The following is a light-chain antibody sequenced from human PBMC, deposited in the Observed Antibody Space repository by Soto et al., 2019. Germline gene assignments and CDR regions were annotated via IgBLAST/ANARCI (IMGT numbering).Light chain of an antibody. V-gene: IGKV3-20*01. CDR2: AAS. CDR1: QSVISNY. Sequence: EVVLTQSPGTVSLSPGERVTLSCRASQSVISNYLAWYQQRPGQAPRRLIYAASSRATGIPDRFSGSGSGTDFTLSISSLEPEDFAVYYCQQYGSSLTWTFGQGTKVEMK. CDR3: QQYGSSLTWT. J-gene: IGKJ1*01.